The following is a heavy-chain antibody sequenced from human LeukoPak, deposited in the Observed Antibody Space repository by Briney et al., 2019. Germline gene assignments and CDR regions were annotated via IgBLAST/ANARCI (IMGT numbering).Heavy chain of an antibody. CDR1: GFTFSSYW. J-gene: IGHJ4*02. CDR2: IDRDGSRI. Sequence: GGSLRLSRAVSGFTFSSYWMHWVRQAPGKGLVWVSRIDRDGSRINYADSVKGRFSISRDNGKNTLFLQMNSLRAEDAAVYYCARVMATISQDYFDYWGQGTLVTVSS. D-gene: IGHD5-24*01. V-gene: IGHV3-74*01. CDR3: ARVMATISQDYFDY.